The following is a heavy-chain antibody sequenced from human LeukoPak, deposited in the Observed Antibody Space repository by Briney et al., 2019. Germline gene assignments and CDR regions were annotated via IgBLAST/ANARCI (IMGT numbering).Heavy chain of an antibody. Sequence: SETLSLTCAVYGGSFSGYYWSWIRQPPGKGLEWIGEINHRGSTNYNPSLKSRVTISVDTSKNQFSLKLSSVTAADTAVYYCARGPLLNLLSWYFDLWGRGTLVTVSP. D-gene: IGHD2-15*01. V-gene: IGHV4-34*01. J-gene: IGHJ2*01. CDR3: ARGPLLNLLSWYFDL. CDR2: INHRGST. CDR1: GGSFSGYY.